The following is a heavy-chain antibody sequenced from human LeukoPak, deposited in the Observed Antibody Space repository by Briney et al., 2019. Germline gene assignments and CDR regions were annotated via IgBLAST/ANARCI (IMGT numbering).Heavy chain of an antibody. CDR2: IWFDGSTQ. D-gene: IGHD1-20*01. Sequence: GGSLRLSCAASGFAFGSYGMHWVRQAPGKGLEWVSVIWFDGSTQYYTDSVKGRFTISRDNSKNTLFLQMNSLRDEDTAIYYCVRDPQINWNRPSPLSWGQGTLVTVSS. CDR1: GFAFGSYG. J-gene: IGHJ5*02. CDR3: VRDPQINWNRPSPLS. V-gene: IGHV3-33*01.